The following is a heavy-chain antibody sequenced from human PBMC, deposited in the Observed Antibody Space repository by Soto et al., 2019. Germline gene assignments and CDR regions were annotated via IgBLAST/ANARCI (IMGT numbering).Heavy chain of an antibody. V-gene: IGHV2-5*02. CDR3: LHRRGMIMDV. CDR1: GFSLITGGVS. D-gene: IGHD3-16*01. Sequence: QITLKESGPTQVKPTQTLTLTCTFSGFSLITGGVSVAWIRQPPGKALEWLALISGDDEKRYSPSLSSRLTITKDTTKNQVVFTMTNMDPLDTATYYCLHRRGMIMDVWGQGTTVTVSS. J-gene: IGHJ6*02. CDR2: ISGDDEK.